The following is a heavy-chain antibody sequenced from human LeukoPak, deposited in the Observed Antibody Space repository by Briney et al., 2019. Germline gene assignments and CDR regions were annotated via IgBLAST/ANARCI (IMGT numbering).Heavy chain of an antibody. D-gene: IGHD2-15*01. CDR2: INSDGSWT. J-gene: IGHJ3*02. CDR3: VREGGGSFLDSFDI. CDR1: GNYW. Sequence: QSGGSLRLSCAASGNYWMHWVRQVPGKGLVWVSHINSDGSWTSYADSVKGRFTISKDNAKNTVYLQMNSLRVEDTAVYYCVREGGGSFLDSFDIWGQGKLVTVSS. V-gene: IGHV3-74*01.